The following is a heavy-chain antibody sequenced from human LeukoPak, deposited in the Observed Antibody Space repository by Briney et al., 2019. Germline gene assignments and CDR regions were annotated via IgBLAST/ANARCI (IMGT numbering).Heavy chain of an antibody. CDR2: IYYSGST. CDR3: ARVRMTTVTFDY. V-gene: IGHV4-59*11. Sequence: SETLSLTCTVSGGSISSHYWSWIRRPPGKGLEWIGYIYYSGSTNYNPSLKSRVTISVDTSKNQFSLKLSSVTAADTAVYYCARVRMTTVTFDYWGQGTLVTVSS. J-gene: IGHJ4*02. CDR1: GGSISSHY. D-gene: IGHD4-17*01.